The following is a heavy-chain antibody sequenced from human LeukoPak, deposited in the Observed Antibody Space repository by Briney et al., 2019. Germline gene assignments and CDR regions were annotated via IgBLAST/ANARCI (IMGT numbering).Heavy chain of an antibody. CDR1: GFTLSTYA. Sequence: PVGSLRVSSADPGFTLSTYAIYSVRQGLGKGLEWLTVMSYDGSNEYFADSVRGRFTASKDNSRNTVYLQMNSLRAEDTAVYYCGRSGGVRSNWIHLTPWGRGTLVTVSS. J-gene: IGHJ4*02. CDR3: GRSGGVRSNWIHLTP. D-gene: IGHD5-18*01. V-gene: IGHV3-30-3*01. CDR2: MSYDGSNE.